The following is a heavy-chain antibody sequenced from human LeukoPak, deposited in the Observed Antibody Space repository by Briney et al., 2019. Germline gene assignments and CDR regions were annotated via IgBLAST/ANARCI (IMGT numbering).Heavy chain of an antibody. J-gene: IGHJ5*02. Sequence: ASVKVSCKASGYTFTSYAISWVRQAPGQGPEWMGVISPSGGSTTYAQKFQGRVTLTRDMSTSTDYLELSSLRSEDTAVYYCARDNSVRDEARWFNPWGQGTLVTVSS. CDR2: ISPSGGST. CDR3: ARDNSVRDEARWFNP. V-gene: IGHV1-46*01. CDR1: GYTFTSYA. D-gene: IGHD5-24*01.